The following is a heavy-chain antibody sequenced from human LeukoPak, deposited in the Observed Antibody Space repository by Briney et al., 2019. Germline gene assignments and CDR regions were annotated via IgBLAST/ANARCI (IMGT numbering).Heavy chain of an antibody. J-gene: IGHJ6*03. D-gene: IGHD3-22*01. CDR2: IYYSGST. V-gene: IGHV4-39*07. CDR1: GGSISSSSYY. CDR3: ARKNYDSSWGYYYMDV. Sequence: SETLSLTCTVSGGSISSSSYYWGWIRQPPGKGLEWIGSIYYSGSTYYNPSLKSRVTISVDTSKNQFSLKLSSVTAADTAVYYCARKNYDSSWGYYYMDVWGKGTTVTVSS.